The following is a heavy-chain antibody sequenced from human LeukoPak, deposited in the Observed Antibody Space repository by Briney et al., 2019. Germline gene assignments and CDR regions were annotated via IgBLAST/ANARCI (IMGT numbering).Heavy chain of an antibody. J-gene: IGHJ6*03. Sequence: SETLSLTCTVSGGSISSYYWSWIRQPAGKGLEWVGRIYASGSTNYNPSLKSRVTMSVDTSKNQFSLKLSSVTAADTAVYYCARADIVVVPAAHGDPHYYYYYYYMDVWGKGTTVTVSS. CDR3: ARADIVVVPAAHGDPHYYYYYYYMDV. CDR2: IYASGST. D-gene: IGHD2-2*01. CDR1: GGSISSYY. V-gene: IGHV4-4*07.